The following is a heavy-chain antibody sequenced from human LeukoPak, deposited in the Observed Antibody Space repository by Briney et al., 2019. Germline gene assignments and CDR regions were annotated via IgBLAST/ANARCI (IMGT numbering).Heavy chain of an antibody. D-gene: IGHD4-17*01. CDR2: ISSSGSTI. J-gene: IGHJ6*02. CDR3: ARDIGDYPKPDYYYYGMDV. Sequence: GGSLRLSCAASGLTFSDYYMGWIRQAPGKGLEWVSDISSSGSTIYYADSVKGRFTISRDNAKNSLYLQMNSLRAEDTAVYYCARDIGDYPKPDYYYYGMDVWGQGTTVTVSS. CDR1: GLTFSDYY. V-gene: IGHV3-11*01.